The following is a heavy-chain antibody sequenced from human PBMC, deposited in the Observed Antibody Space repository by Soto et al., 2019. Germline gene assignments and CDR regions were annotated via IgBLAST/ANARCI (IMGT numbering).Heavy chain of an antibody. Sequence: SETLSLTCAVYGGSFSGYYWSWIRQPPGKGLEWIGEINQSGSTNYNPSLKSRVTISVDTSKNQFSLKLSSVTAADTAVYYCARGRGYCRGTSCYGGYYYMDVWGKGTTVTVSS. CDR3: ARGRGYCRGTSCYGGYYYMDV. D-gene: IGHD2-2*01. CDR1: GGSFSGYY. J-gene: IGHJ6*03. CDR2: INQSGST. V-gene: IGHV4-34*01.